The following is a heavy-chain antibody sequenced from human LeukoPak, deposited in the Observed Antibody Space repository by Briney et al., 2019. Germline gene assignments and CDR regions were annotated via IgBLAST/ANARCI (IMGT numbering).Heavy chain of an antibody. J-gene: IGHJ4*02. CDR2: TNPNSGGI. V-gene: IGHV1-2*02. Sequence: GASVKVSCKASGYTFTDYYMHWVRQAPGQGLEWMGWTNPNSGGINDAQMFKGRVTMTRATSINTAYMELSSLSYDDPAIYYCARYSNSSPLDYWGQGTQVTVSS. D-gene: IGHD6-6*01. CDR1: GYTFTDYY. CDR3: ARYSNSSPLDY.